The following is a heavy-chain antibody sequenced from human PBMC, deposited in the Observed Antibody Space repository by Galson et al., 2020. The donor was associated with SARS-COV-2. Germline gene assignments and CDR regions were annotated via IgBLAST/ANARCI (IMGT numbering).Heavy chain of an antibody. D-gene: IGHD6-13*01. CDR1: GFSLSTSGMR. Sequence: SGPTLVKPTQTLTLTCTFSGFSLSTSGMRVTWIRQPPGKALEWLARIDWDDDKFYSTSLKTRLTISKDTSKNQVVLTMTSMDPVDTATYYCARAHGYSRSWFGYFYYWCQWTLVTVSS. CDR3: ARAHGYSRSWFGYFYY. CDR2: IDWDDDK. V-gene: IGHV2-70*04. J-gene: IGHJ4*03.